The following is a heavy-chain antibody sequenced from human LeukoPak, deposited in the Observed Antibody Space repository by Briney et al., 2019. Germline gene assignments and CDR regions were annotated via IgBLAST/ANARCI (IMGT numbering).Heavy chain of an antibody. CDR2: IHYSGST. CDR3: ARVSGSSGWYSFDY. CDR1: GGSISNYY. V-gene: IGHV4-59*12. J-gene: IGHJ4*02. D-gene: IGHD6-19*01. Sequence: SETLSLTCSVSGGSISNYYWSWIRQPPGKGLQWIGYIHYSGSTNYNSSLKSRVTISVDTSKNQFSLKLSSVTAADTAVYYCARVSGSSGWYSFDYWGQGTLVTVSS.